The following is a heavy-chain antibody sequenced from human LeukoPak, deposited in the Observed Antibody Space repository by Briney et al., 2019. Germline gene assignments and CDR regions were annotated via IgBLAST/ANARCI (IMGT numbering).Heavy chain of an antibody. D-gene: IGHD6-13*01. J-gene: IGHJ4*02. CDR3: ARGIAAAGRGDY. Sequence: GGSLRLSCAASGFTFSSYSMNWVRQAPGKGLEWVSSISSSSSYIYYADSVKGRFTISRDNAKNSLYLQMNSLRAEDTAVYYCARGIAAAGRGDYWGQGTLVTVSS. CDR1: GFTFSSYS. V-gene: IGHV3-21*01. CDR2: ISSSSSYI.